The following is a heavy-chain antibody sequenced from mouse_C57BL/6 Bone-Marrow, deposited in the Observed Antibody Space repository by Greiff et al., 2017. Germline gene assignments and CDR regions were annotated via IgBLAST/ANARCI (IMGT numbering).Heavy chain of an antibody. V-gene: IGHV14-4*01. CDR2: IDPENGDT. CDR1: GFNIKDDY. D-gene: IGHD1-1*01. CDR3: TTITTVVADWYFDV. J-gene: IGHJ1*03. Sequence: VQLKESGAELVRPRASVKLSCTASGFNIKDDYMHWVKQRPEQGLEWIGWIDPENGDTEYASKFQGKATITADTSSNTAYLQLSSLTSEDTAVYYCTTITTVVADWYFDVWGTGTTVTVSS.